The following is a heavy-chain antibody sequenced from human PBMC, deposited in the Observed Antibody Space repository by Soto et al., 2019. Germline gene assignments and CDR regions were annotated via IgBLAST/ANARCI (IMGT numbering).Heavy chain of an antibody. D-gene: IGHD2-15*01. J-gene: IGHJ1*01. V-gene: IGHV4-4*02. CDR3: ARGSVRCFECFQH. CDR1: GGSISSSNW. CDR2: IYHSGST. Sequence: PSETLSLTCAVSGGSISSSNWWSWVRQPPGKGLEWIGEIYHSGSTNYNPSLKSRVTISVDKSKNQFSLKLSSVTAADTAVYYCARGSVRCFECFQHLGQGTLVTVSS.